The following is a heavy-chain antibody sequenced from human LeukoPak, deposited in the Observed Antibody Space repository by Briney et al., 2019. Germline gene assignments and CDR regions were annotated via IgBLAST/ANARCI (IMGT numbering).Heavy chain of an antibody. CDR3: ARVGIAAAGTKFDY. V-gene: IGHV3-33*01. Sequence: PGGSLRLSCAASGFTFSSSGMHWVRQAPGKGLEWVAVIWYDGSDKYSADSVKGRFTISRDNSKNTLYLQMNSLRAEDTAVYYCARVGIAAAGTKFDYWGQGTLVSVAS. J-gene: IGHJ4*02. CDR2: IWYDGSDK. CDR1: GFTFSSSG. D-gene: IGHD6-13*01.